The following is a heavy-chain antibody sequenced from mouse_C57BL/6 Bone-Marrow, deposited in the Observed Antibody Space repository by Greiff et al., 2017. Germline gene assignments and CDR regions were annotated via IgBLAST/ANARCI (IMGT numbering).Heavy chain of an antibody. J-gene: IGHJ4*01. V-gene: IGHV1-53*01. CDR3: ARSGYYYGSSGYYYAMDY. CDR2: INPSNGGT. Sequence: VQLQQPGTELVKPGASVKLSCKASGYTFTSYWMHWVKQRPGQGLEWIGNINPSNGGTNYNEKFKSKAPLTVDKSSSTAYMQLSSLTSEDSAVYYCARSGYYYGSSGYYYAMDYWGQGTSVTVSS. CDR1: GYTFTSYW. D-gene: IGHD1-1*01.